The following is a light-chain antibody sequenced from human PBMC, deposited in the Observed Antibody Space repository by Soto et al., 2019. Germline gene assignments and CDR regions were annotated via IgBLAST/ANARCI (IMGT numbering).Light chain of an antibody. Sequence: EIVLTQSPGTLSLSPGERATLSCRASQSVSSSYLAWYQQKPGQAPRLLIYGASSRATGIPDRFSGSGSGPDFTLTISRLEPEDFALYYCQQYGSSPRTFGQGTEVEIK. CDR2: GAS. J-gene: IGKJ1*01. V-gene: IGKV3-20*01. CDR1: QSVSSSY. CDR3: QQYGSSPRT.